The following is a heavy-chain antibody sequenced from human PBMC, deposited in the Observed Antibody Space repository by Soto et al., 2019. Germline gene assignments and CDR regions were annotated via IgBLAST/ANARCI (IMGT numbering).Heavy chain of an antibody. Sequence: ASVKVSCKAYDFSFTSHGIRWVRQAPGQGLEWMGWINPNSGGTNYAQKFQGRVTMTRDTSISTAYMELSRLRSDDTAVYYCARGLRFLEWLLGNFGMDVWGQGTTVTVSS. CDR1: DFSFTSHG. V-gene: IGHV1-2*02. D-gene: IGHD3-3*01. J-gene: IGHJ6*02. CDR2: INPNSGGT. CDR3: ARGLRFLEWLLGNFGMDV.